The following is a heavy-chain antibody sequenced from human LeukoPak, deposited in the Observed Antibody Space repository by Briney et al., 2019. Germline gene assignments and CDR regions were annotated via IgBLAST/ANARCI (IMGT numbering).Heavy chain of an antibody. Sequence: GGSLRLSCAASGFTFSSYGMHWVRQAPGKELEWVAVISYDGSNKYYADSVKGRFTISRDNSKNTLYLQMNSLRAEDTAVYYCAKEDCSGGSCYSRALGAFDIWGQGTMVTVSS. D-gene: IGHD2-15*01. V-gene: IGHV3-30*18. CDR3: AKEDCSGGSCYSRALGAFDI. CDR1: GFTFSSYG. J-gene: IGHJ3*02. CDR2: ISYDGSNK.